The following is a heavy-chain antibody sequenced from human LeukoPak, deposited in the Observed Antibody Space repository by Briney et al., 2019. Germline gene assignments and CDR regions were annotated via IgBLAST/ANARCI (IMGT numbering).Heavy chain of an antibody. J-gene: IGHJ4*02. CDR1: GGSISSGYYY. Sequence: PSQTLSLACTVSGGSISSGYYYWSWIRQPPGKGLEWIGYIYYSGSTYYNPSLKSRVTISVDTSKNQFSLKLCSVTAADTAVYYCAREPRIVGAITGYWGQGTLVTVSS. D-gene: IGHD1-26*01. V-gene: IGHV4-30-4*01. CDR3: AREPRIVGAITGY. CDR2: IYYSGST.